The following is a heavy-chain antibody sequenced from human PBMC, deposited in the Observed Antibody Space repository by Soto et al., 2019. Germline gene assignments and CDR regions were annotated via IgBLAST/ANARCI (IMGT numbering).Heavy chain of an antibody. D-gene: IGHD2-15*01. CDR1: GGTFSSYA. CDR3: ARHIVVVVAATTYYGMDV. Sequence: QVQLVQSGAEVKKPGSSVKVSCKASGGTFSSYAISWVRQAPGQGLEWMGGIIPIFGTANYAQKFQGRVTITADESTSTADRELSSLRSEDTAVYCCARHIVVVVAATTYYGMDVWGQGTTVTVSS. V-gene: IGHV1-69*12. CDR2: IIPIFGTA. J-gene: IGHJ6*02.